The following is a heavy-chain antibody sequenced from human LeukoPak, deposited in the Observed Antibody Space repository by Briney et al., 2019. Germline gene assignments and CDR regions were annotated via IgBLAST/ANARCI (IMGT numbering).Heavy chain of an antibody. CDR2: ISYDGSNK. CDR3: AKDPLIGYYYYYGMDV. V-gene: IGHV3-30*18. Sequence: GGSLRLSCAASGFTFNSYGMHWVRQAPGKGLEWVAVISYDGSNKYYAGSVKGRFTISRDNSKNTLYLQMNSLRAEDTAVYYCAKDPLIGYYYYYGMDVWGQGTTVTVSS. J-gene: IGHJ6*02. CDR1: GFTFNSYG.